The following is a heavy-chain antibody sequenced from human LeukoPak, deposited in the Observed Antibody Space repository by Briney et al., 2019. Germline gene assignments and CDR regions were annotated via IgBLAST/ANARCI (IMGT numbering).Heavy chain of an antibody. V-gene: IGHV4-30-2*01. Sequence: PSETLSLTCTVSGGSISSGGYYWSWIRQPPGKGLEWIGYIYHSGSTYYNPSLKSRVTISVDRSKNQFSLKLSSVTAADTAVYYCARDPGWFGELLGYFDYWGQGTLVTVSS. CDR3: ARDPGWFGELLGYFDY. J-gene: IGHJ4*02. CDR2: IYHSGST. D-gene: IGHD3-10*01. CDR1: GGSISSGGYY.